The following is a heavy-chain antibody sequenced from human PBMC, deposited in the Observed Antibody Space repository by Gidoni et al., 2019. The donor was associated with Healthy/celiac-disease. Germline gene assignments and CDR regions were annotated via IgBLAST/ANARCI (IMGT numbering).Heavy chain of an antibody. J-gene: IGHJ3*02. CDR3: ARDPLTIFGVVNAFDI. Sequence: QVQLQESGPGLVKPSQTLSLTCTVSGGSISSGGYYWSWIRQHPGKGLEWIGYIYYSGSTYYNPSLKSRVTISVDTSKNQFSLKLSSVTAADTAVYYCARDPLTIFGVVNAFDIWGQGTMVTVSS. CDR1: GGSISSGGYY. CDR2: IYYSGST. V-gene: IGHV4-31*03. D-gene: IGHD3-3*01.